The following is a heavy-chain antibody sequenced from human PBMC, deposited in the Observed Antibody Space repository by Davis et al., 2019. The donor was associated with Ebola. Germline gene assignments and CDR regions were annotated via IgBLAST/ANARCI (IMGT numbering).Heavy chain of an antibody. D-gene: IGHD3-9*01. V-gene: IGHV4-34*01. J-gene: IGHJ6*02. Sequence: SETLSLTCAVYGGSSSGYYWSWICQPPGKGLEWSGETNHSGSTNYNPSLKRRVTISVNTSKTQLSLKLSSVTAADTAVYYCARGRYFDWLLLAPSYYYGMDVWGQGTTVTVSS. CDR3: ARGRYFDWLLLAPSYYYGMDV. CDR2: TNHSGST. CDR1: GGSSSGYY.